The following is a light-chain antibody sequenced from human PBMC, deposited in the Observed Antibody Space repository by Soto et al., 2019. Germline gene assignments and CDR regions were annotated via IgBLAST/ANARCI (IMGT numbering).Light chain of an antibody. CDR3: QQRSDWPPIT. V-gene: IGKV3-11*01. CDR2: DAS. CDR1: QRVSTY. Sequence: ENVLTQSPATLSLSPGDTATLSCRATQRVSTYLAWYQQKPGQAPRLLIYDASNRAPGIPARFSGSGSETDFTLTISSLEPEDFAVYYCQQRSDWPPITFGQGTRLEIK. J-gene: IGKJ5*01.